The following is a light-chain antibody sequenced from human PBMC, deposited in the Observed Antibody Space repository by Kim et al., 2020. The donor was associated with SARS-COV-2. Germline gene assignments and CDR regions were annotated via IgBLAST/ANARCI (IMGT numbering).Light chain of an antibody. V-gene: IGKV3-20*01. CDR2: GAT. J-gene: IGKJ1*01. CDR3: QHYGVSPAWM. Sequence: EIVLTQSPGTLSLSPGERATLSCRASQSVSSSYLAWYQQKPGQAPRLLIYGATSRATGIPDRFSGSGSGTDFTLTISRLEPEDFAVYYCQHYGVSPAWMFGQGTKVDIK. CDR1: QSVSSSY.